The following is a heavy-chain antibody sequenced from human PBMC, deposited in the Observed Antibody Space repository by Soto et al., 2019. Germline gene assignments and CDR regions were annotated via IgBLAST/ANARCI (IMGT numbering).Heavy chain of an antibody. J-gene: IGHJ4*02. CDR3: ARVVGAVAGTPWDY. Sequence: QVQLQESGPGLVKPSGTLSLTCAVSGGSITSTNWWSWVRQPPGKGLEWIGEIHHSGNTNYNPSLKSRVTISVDKSKNQFSLKLSSVTAADTAVYYCARVVGAVAGTPWDYWGQGTLVTVSS. CDR1: GGSITSTNW. CDR2: IHHSGNT. D-gene: IGHD6-19*01. V-gene: IGHV4-4*02.